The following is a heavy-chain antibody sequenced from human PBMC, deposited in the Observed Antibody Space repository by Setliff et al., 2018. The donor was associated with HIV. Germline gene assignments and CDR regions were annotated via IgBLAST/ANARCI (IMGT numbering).Heavy chain of an antibody. J-gene: IGHJ6*03. CDR1: GYTFTSYA. CDR3: ARATNYYDSSNYYMDV. CDR2: INAGNGNT. D-gene: IGHD3-22*01. Sequence: AASVKVSCKASGYTFTSYAMHWVRQAPGQRLEWMGWINAGNGNTKYSQEFQGRVTITRDTSASTAYMELSSLRSEDMAVYYCARATNYYDSSNYYMDVWGKGTTVTVSS. V-gene: IGHV1-3*03.